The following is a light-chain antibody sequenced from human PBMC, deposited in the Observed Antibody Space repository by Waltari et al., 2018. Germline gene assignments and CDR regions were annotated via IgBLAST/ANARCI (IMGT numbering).Light chain of an antibody. V-gene: IGKV3-20*01. Sequence: EIVLTQSPGTLSLSPGERASLSCRASQSVSNRYLAWYQQKPGQAPRLVIYGASRRAAGPPDRFSGSGSGTDFTLTVSRLEPEDIAVYYCQQYSTSPVTFGGGTKVEIK. CDR3: QQYSTSPVT. CDR1: QSVSNRY. J-gene: IGKJ4*01. CDR2: GAS.